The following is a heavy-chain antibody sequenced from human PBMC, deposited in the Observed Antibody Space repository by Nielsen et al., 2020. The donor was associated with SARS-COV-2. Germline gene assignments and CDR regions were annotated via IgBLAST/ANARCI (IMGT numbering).Heavy chain of an antibody. D-gene: IGHD2-2*01. V-gene: IGHV4-59*12. CDR3: ARSIHGDIVVVPAAPDAFDI. J-gene: IGHJ3*02. Sequence: WIRQPPGKGLEWIGYIYYSGSTNYNPSLKSRVTISVDTSKNQFSLKLSSVTAADTAVYYCARSIHGDIVVVPAAPDAFDIWGQGTMVTVSS. CDR2: IYYSGST.